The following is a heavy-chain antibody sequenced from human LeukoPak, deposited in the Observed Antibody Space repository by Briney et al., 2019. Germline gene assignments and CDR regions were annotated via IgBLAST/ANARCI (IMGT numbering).Heavy chain of an antibody. Sequence: GGSLRPSCAASGFTFSSYWMSWVRQAPGKGLEWVANIKQDGSEKNYVDSVKGRFTISRDNAKTSLYLQMNSLSAEDTAVYYCARVDLAAWFDYWGQGTLVTVSS. V-gene: IGHV3-7*04. J-gene: IGHJ4*02. CDR1: GFTFSSYW. CDR2: IKQDGSEK. D-gene: IGHD6-25*01. CDR3: ARVDLAAWFDY.